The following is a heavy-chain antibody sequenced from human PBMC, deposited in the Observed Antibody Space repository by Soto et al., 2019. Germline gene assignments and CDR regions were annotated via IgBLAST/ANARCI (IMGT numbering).Heavy chain of an antibody. CDR2: INWNSGSI. CDR1: GLTFDDYA. Sequence: PGGSLRLSCAAAGLTFDDYAMHWVRQVPGKGLERVSGINWNSGSIGYGDSVQGRFAISRDNAKNSLHLQMNSLSAEDTAFYYCVKDENMNRYSGHFRHWGQGTLVTVSS. D-gene: IGHD1-26*01. V-gene: IGHV3-9*01. CDR3: VKDENMNRYSGHFRH. J-gene: IGHJ1*01.